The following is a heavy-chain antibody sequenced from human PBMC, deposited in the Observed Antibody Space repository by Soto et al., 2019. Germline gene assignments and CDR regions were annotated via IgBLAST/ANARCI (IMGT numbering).Heavy chain of an antibody. Sequence: GGSLRLSCAASGFTFSSYGMHWVRQAPGKGLEWVAVISYDGSNKYYADSVKGRFTISRDNSKNTLYLQMNSLRAEDTAVYYCAKDSGDYNFYYYMDVWGKGTTVTVSS. CDR3: AKDSGDYNFYYYMDV. D-gene: IGHD2-21*02. V-gene: IGHV3-30*18. CDR2: ISYDGSNK. J-gene: IGHJ6*03. CDR1: GFTFSSYG.